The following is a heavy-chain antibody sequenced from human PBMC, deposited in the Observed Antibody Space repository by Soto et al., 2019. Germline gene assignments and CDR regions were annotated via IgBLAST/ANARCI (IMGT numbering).Heavy chain of an antibody. Sequence: LGGSLRLSCAASGFTFSSYGMHWVRQAPGKGLEWVAVIWYDGSNKYYADSVKGRFTISRDNSKNTLYLQMNSLRAEDTAVYYCAXDRISGDYVFYFQHWGQGTLVTVSS. V-gene: IGHV3-33*01. CDR1: GFTFSSYG. CDR2: IWYDGSNK. CDR3: AXDRISGDYVFYFQH. J-gene: IGHJ1*01. D-gene: IGHD4-17*01.